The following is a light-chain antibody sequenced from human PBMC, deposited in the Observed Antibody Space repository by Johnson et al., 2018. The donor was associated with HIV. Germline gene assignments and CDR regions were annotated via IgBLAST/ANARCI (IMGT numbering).Light chain of an antibody. CDR2: DNN. Sequence: QSVLTQPPSVSAAPGQKVDISCSGSSSNIESDYVSWYQQLPGTAPKLLIYDNNKRPSGIPDRFFGSKSGTSATLDITGLQTGAEGDYYCGTWDRSLNAYVFGTGTKVTVL. CDR3: GTWDRSLNAYV. J-gene: IGLJ1*01. CDR1: SSNIESDY. V-gene: IGLV1-51*01.